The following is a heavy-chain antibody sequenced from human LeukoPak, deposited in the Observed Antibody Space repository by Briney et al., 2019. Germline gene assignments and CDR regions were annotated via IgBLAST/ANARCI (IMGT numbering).Heavy chain of an antibody. CDR2: ISGSGGST. D-gene: IGHD2-8*01. Sequence: GGSLRLSRAASGFTFSSYAMSWVRQAPGKGLEWVSAISGSGGSTYHADSVKGRFTISRDNSKNTLYLQMNSLRAEDTAVYYCANVLGMLPYYYYGMDVGGQGTTVTVSS. J-gene: IGHJ6*02. CDR3: ANVLGMLPYYYYGMDV. V-gene: IGHV3-23*01. CDR1: GFTFSSYA.